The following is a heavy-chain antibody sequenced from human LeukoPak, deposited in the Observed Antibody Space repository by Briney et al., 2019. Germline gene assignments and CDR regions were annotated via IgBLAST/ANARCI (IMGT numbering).Heavy chain of an antibody. CDR3: ARMPGDRVGAAMDV. D-gene: IGHD1-26*01. V-gene: IGHV1-69*06. CDR1: GGAFSSYA. Sequence: EASVKVSCKASGGAFSSYAISWVRQAPGQGLEWMGGIIPIFGTANYAQKFQGGVTITADKSTSTAYMELSSLRSEDTAVYYCARMPGDRVGAAMDVWGKGTTVTVSS. J-gene: IGHJ6*03. CDR2: IIPIFGTA.